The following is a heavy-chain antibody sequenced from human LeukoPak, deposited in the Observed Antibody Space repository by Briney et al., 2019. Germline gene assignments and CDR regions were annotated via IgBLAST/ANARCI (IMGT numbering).Heavy chain of an antibody. CDR1: GFTVSSSY. Sequence: GGSLRLSCAASGFTVSSSYMSWVRQAPGKGLEWVSVIYSGGSTYYADSVKGRFTISRDNAKNSLYLQMNSLRAEDTAVYYCARGDVVVVPAAISFWGQGTLVTVSS. D-gene: IGHD2-2*01. CDR2: IYSGGST. V-gene: IGHV3-66*01. CDR3: ARGDVVVVPAAISF. J-gene: IGHJ4*02.